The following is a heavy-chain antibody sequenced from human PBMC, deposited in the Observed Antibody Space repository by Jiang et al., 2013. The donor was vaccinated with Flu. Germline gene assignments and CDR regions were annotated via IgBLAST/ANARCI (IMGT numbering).Heavy chain of an antibody. CDR1: GFTFSSYW. J-gene: IGHJ4*02. V-gene: IGHV3-7*01. Sequence: RLSCAASGFTFSSYWMSWVRQAPGKGLEWVANIKQDGSEKYYVDSVKGRFTISRDNAKNSLYLQMNSLRAEDTAVYYCARVGIVGANRGFDYWGQGTLVTVSS. CDR3: ARVGIVGANRGFDY. D-gene: IGHD1-26*01. CDR2: IKQDGSEK.